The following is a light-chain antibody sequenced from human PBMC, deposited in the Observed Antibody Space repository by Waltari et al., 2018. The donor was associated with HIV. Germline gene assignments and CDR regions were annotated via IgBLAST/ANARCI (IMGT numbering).Light chain of an antibody. CDR2: DVT. Sequence: QSALTQPASVSGSPGQSITISCTGASSDVGRYNYVHWYQQYPGKAPKLIIYDVTYRPSGVSNRFSASKSGNTASLTISGLQAEDEADYYCSSYTSTSIWVFGGGTKLTVL. CDR3: SSYTSTSIWV. V-gene: IGLV2-14*03. J-gene: IGLJ3*02. CDR1: SSDVGRYNY.